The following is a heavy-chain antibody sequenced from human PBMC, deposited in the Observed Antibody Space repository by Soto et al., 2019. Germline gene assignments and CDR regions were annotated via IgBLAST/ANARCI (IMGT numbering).Heavy chain of an antibody. V-gene: IGHV3-15*07. J-gene: IGHJ3*02. CDR3: TTDGPVVVVNTDAFDI. D-gene: IGHD3-22*01. CDR1: GFTFSSYA. Sequence: PGGSLRLSCAASGFTFSSYAMNWVRQAPGKGLEWVGHIKSKTDGGTTDYAAPVKGRFTISRDDSKNTLYLQMNSLKTEDTAVYYCTTDGPVVVVNTDAFDIWGQGTMVTVSS. CDR2: IKSKTDGGTT.